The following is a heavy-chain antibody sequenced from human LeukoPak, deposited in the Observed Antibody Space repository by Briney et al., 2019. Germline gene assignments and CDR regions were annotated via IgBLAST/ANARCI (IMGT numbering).Heavy chain of an antibody. CDR2: INPNSGGT. V-gene: IGHV1-2*02. D-gene: IGHD2-2*01. CDR3: ARGRCSSRSCYLFDY. J-gene: IGHJ4*02. CDR1: GYTLTGYY. Sequence: ASVKVSCKAAGYTLTGYYMHWLRQAPGQGLEWMGWINPNSGGTSYAQKFQGRVTMTRDTSISTAYMELSRLRPDDTAVYYCARGRCSSRSCYLFDYWGQGTLVTVSS.